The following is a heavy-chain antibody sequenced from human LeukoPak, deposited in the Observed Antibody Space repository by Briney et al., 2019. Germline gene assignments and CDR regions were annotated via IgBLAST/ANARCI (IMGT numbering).Heavy chain of an antibody. CDR3: ARHRTIRLWFGELLGNWFDP. Sequence: GSLRLSCAASGFTFSSYAMSWIRQPPGKGLEWIGEINHSGSTNYNPSLKSRVTISVDTSKNQFSLKLSSVTAADTAVYYCARHRTIRLWFGELLGNWFDPWGQGTLVTVSS. CDR1: GFTFSSYA. CDR2: INHSGST. V-gene: IGHV4-34*01. J-gene: IGHJ5*02. D-gene: IGHD3-10*01.